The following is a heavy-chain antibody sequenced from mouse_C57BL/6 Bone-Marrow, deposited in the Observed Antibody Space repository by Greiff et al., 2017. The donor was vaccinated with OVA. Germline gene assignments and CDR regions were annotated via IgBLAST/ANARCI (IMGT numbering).Heavy chain of an antibody. J-gene: IGHJ3*01. CDR1: GFTFSDYG. CDR2: ISSGSSTI. CDR3: ARPEYGNYGFAY. V-gene: IGHV5-17*01. Sequence: DVMLVESGGGLVKPGGSLKLSCAASGFTFSDYGMHWVRQAPETGLEWVAYISSGSSTIYYADTVKGRFTISRDNAKNTLFLQMTSRRSEDTAMYYCARPEYGNYGFAYWGQGTLVTVSA. D-gene: IGHD2-10*02.